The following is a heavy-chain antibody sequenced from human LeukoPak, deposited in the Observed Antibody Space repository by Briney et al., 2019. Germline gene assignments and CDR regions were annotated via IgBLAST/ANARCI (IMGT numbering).Heavy chain of an antibody. CDR1: GGPISGYY. V-gene: IGHV4-59*01. Sequence: PSETLSLTCIVSGGPISGYYWSWIRQPPGRGLEWIGYIYFSGNADYNPSLKSRATISVDTSKNQFSLKLSSVTAADTAVYYCARAECRITSCYAWRDGFHNWGQGTMVTVFS. CDR2: IYFSGNA. J-gene: IGHJ3*02. D-gene: IGHD2-2*01. CDR3: ARAECRITSCYAWRDGFHN.